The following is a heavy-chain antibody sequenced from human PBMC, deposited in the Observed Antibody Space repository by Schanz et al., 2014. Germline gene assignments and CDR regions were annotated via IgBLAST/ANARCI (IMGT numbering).Heavy chain of an antibody. V-gene: IGHV3-74*01. D-gene: IGHD4-17*01. CDR3: ARKMKLGVYGGKGHDSLDI. CDR1: GFTFSSYC. Sequence: EVQLVESGGGLVQPGGSLRLSCAASGFTFSSYCMHWVRQVPGKGLVWVSRINSVGSNTDYADSVTGRFTISRDNAKSSLYLQMNTLRAEDTAVYYCARKMKLGVYGGKGHDSLDIWGQGTMVTVSS. CDR2: INSVGSNT. J-gene: IGHJ3*02.